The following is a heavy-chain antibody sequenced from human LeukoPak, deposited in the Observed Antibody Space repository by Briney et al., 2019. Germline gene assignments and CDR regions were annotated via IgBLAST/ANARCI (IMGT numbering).Heavy chain of an antibody. J-gene: IGHJ6*03. CDR1: GGTFSSYA. Sequence: VKVSCKASGGTFSSYAISWVRRAPGQGLGWMGGMIPIFGTANYAQKFQGRVTITTDESTSTAYMELSSLRSEDTAVYYCARVVVATNYYYYYYMDVWGKGTTVTVSS. D-gene: IGHD5-12*01. V-gene: IGHV1-69*13. CDR3: ARVVVATNYYYYYYMDV. CDR2: MIPIFGTA.